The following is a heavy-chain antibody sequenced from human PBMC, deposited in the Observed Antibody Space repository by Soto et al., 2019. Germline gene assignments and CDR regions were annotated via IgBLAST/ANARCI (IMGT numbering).Heavy chain of an antibody. J-gene: IGHJ5*01. CDR1: GFSLSTRGVG. D-gene: IGHD2-15*01. CDR3: AHRAVLCSGGTCYSNSLDS. Sequence: SGPTLVNPTQTLTLTCTFSGFSLSTRGVGVGWFRQPPGKALEWLALIYWDDDEGYSPSLKSRLTITKDTSKNQVVLTMTNMDPVDTATYFCAHRAVLCSGGTCYSNSLDSWGQGTLVTVSS. V-gene: IGHV2-5*02. CDR2: IYWDDDE.